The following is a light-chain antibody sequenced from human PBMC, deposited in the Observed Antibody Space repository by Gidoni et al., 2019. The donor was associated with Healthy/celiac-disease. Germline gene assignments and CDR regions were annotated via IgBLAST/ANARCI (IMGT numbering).Light chain of an antibody. J-gene: IGKJ1*01. CDR2: GAS. CDR1: QSVSSSY. Sequence: EIVLTQSPGTLSLSPGERATRSCRASQSVSSSYLAWYQQKTGQAPRLLIYGASSRATGIPDRFSGSGSGTDFTLTISRLEHEDVAVYYCQQYGSSPWTFGQGTKVEIK. CDR3: QQYGSSPWT. V-gene: IGKV3-20*01.